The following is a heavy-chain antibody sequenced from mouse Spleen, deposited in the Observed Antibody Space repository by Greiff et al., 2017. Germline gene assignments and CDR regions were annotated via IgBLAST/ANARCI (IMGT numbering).Heavy chain of an antibody. Sequence: VKVVESGPGLVAPSQSLSITCTVSGFSLTSYGVHWVRPPPGKGLEWLGVIWAGGSTNYNSALMSRLSISKDNSKSQVFLKMNSLQTDDTAMYYCASPYYYGSSSPWFAYWGQGTLVTVSA. J-gene: IGHJ3*01. CDR2: IWAGGST. D-gene: IGHD1-1*01. CDR3: ASPYYYGSSSPWFAY. V-gene: IGHV2-9*02. CDR1: GFSLTSYG.